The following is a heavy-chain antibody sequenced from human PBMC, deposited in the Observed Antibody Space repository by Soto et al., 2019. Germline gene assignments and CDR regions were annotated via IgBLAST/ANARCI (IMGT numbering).Heavy chain of an antibody. CDR3: AKLEHNSGGVLDF. D-gene: IGHD3-16*01. CDR2: ITGGGDST. Sequence: PVGSLRLSCAGSGFTFGSYAMSWVRQAPGKGLEWVSAITGGGDSTWYADSVKGRVTISRDNSKTTLYLQMNSLRAEDTALYYCAKLEHNSGGVLDFWGQGALVTVSS. CDR1: GFTFGSYA. J-gene: IGHJ4*02. V-gene: IGHV3-23*01.